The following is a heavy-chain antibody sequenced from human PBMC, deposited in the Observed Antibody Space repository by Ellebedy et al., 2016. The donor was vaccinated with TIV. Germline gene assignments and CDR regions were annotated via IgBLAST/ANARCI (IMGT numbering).Heavy chain of an antibody. CDR3: ARRAAGGGYLDF. V-gene: IGHV3-74*01. J-gene: IGHJ4*02. CDR1: GFTFSDYW. D-gene: IGHD2-15*01. CDR2: ISGDGSTT. Sequence: GESLKISCAASGFTFSDYWMHWVRQDSGKGLLWVSRISGDGSTTLYADSVKGRFTISRDNAKNTVDLQINSLRVEDTAVYHCARRAAGGGYLDFWGQGTLATVSS.